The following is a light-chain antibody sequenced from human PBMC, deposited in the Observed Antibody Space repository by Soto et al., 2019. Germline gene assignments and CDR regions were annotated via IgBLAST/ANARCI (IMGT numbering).Light chain of an antibody. CDR2: LEGSGSY. V-gene: IGLV4-60*02. J-gene: IGLJ2*01. CDR1: SGHSSYI. CDR3: ETWDSNTVV. Sequence: QPVLTQSSSASASLGSSVKLTCTLSSGHSSYIIAWHQQQSGKAPRYLMKLEGSGSYHKGSGVPDRFSGSSSGADRYLTISNLQFEDEDDYYCETWDSNTVVFGGGTKLTVL.